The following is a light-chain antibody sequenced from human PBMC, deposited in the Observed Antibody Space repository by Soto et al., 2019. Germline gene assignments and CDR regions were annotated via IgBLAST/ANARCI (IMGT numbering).Light chain of an antibody. J-gene: IGKJ4*01. CDR2: EAS. Sequence: ARTQTPLSLSVAPGEPASISCGSSQSLLHITGETFLFWYLQKPGQSPQLXXYEASILQSGVPSRFSGSGSGTDVTITISSLQAEDFATYYCQQTRSYTSTFGGGTKVDIK. CDR1: QSLLHITGETF. CDR3: QQTRSYTST. V-gene: IGKV2-29*01.